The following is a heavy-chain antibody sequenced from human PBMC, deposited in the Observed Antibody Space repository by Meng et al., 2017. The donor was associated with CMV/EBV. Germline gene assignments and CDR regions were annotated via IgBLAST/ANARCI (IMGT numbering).Heavy chain of an antibody. CDR1: GFTFSSYW. CDR3: ARDGRFSDISSGWYRDKYYYYGMDV. J-gene: IGHJ6*02. V-gene: IGHV3-74*01. CDR2: INSDGSST. D-gene: IGHD6-19*01. Sequence: GESLKISCAASGFTFSSYWMHWVRQAPGKGLVWVSRINSDGSSTSYADSVKGRFTISRDNAKNTLYLQMNSLSAEDTAVYYCARDGRFSDISSGWYRDKYYYYGMDVWGQGTTVTVSS.